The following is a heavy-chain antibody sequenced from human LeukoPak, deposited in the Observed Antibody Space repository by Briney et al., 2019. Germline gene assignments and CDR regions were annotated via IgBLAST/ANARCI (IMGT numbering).Heavy chain of an antibody. CDR1: GFTFSSYW. V-gene: IGHV3-7*01. Sequence: GGSLRLSCAASGFTFSSYWMSWVRQAPGKGLEWVANIKQDGSEKYYVDSVKGRFTISRDNAKNSLYLQMNSLRAEDTAVYYCARAPYSGTPTTFGYWGQGTLVTVSS. J-gene: IGHJ4*02. CDR2: IKQDGSEK. CDR3: ARAPYSGTPTTFGY. D-gene: IGHD1-26*01.